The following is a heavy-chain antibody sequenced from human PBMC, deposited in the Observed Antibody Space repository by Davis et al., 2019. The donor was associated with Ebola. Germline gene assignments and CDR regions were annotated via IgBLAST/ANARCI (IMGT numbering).Heavy chain of an antibody. V-gene: IGHV3-23*01. CDR3: AKHEGFWSGYFDS. D-gene: IGHD3-3*01. J-gene: IGHJ4*02. Sequence: GGSLRLSCAASGFTFSSYSMNWVRQAPGKGLEWVSSVGGSGYNTYYSNSVKGRFTISRDNSRNTVYLQMNSLRVEDTAVYYCAKHEGFWSGYFDSWGQGTQVSVSS. CDR1: GFTFSSYS. CDR2: VGGSGYNT.